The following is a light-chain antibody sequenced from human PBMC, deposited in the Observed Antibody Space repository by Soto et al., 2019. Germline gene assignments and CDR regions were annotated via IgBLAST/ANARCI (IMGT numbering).Light chain of an antibody. V-gene: IGLV1-44*01. Sequence: QSVLTQPPSASGTPGQRVTISCSGSSSNIGVNTVTWYQQLPRAAPKLLIYTNDQRPSGVPDRFSASKSGTSASLAISGLQSEDEADYYCAALDDSLNGYVFGTGTKLTVL. CDR3: AALDDSLNGYV. J-gene: IGLJ1*01. CDR1: SSNIGVNT. CDR2: TND.